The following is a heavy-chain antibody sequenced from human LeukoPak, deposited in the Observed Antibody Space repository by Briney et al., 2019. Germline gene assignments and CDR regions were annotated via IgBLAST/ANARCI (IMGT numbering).Heavy chain of an antibody. V-gene: IGHV1-18*01. CDR1: GYTFTSYG. D-gene: IGHD2-15*01. Sequence: GSVKVSCKASGYTFTSYGISWVRQAPGQGLEWMGWISAYNGNTNYAQKLQGRVTMTTDTSTSTAYMELRSLRSDDTAVYYCARAMPGYCSGGSCLNWFDPWGQGTLVTVSS. J-gene: IGHJ5*02. CDR3: ARAMPGYCSGGSCLNWFDP. CDR2: ISAYNGNT.